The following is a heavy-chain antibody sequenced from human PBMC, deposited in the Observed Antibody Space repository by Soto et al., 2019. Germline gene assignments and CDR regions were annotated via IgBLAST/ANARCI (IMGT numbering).Heavy chain of an antibody. V-gene: IGHV4-31*03. D-gene: IGHD6-6*01. Sequence: QVQLQESGPGLVKPSQTLSLTCTVSGGSISSGGYYWSWIRQHPGKGLEWIGYIYYSGSTYYNPSPNSRVTISVATSKNQFSLRLSSVTAADTAVYYCARDAVSSSSSLLQQLVRYYDDWGQGTLVTVSS. J-gene: IGHJ4*02. CDR1: GGSISSGGYY. CDR3: ARDAVSSSSSLLQQLVRYYDD. CDR2: IYYSGST.